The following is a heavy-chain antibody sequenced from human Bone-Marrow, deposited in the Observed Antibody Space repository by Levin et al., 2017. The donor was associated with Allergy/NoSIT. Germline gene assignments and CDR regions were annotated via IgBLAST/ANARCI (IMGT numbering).Heavy chain of an antibody. D-gene: IGHD5-12*01. CDR1: GFDFTYYG. J-gene: IGHJ4*02. CDR2: IWSDGTNE. CDR3: ARGRRRGYDPSMADY. Sequence: GGSLRLSCAASGFDFTYYGMHWVRQPPGKGLEWVALIWSDGTNEDYVDSVKGRFTISRDNSKNTLYLQINSLRVEDTAVYYCARGRRRGYDPSMADYWGQGTLVAVSS. V-gene: IGHV3-33*01.